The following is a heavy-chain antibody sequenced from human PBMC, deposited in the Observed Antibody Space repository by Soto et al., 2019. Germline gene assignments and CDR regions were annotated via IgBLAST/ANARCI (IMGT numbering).Heavy chain of an antibody. Sequence: QAQLVESGGGVVQPGRSLRLSCTASGFTFSHYGMHWVRQAPDKGLEWVAVISYTGSNTYYADSVKGRFTISRDNSKNTLSLQMNSLRVEDTAVYYCARDVGGGVDGLGYFDHWGQGTLVTVSS. J-gene: IGHJ4*02. CDR1: GFTFSHYG. CDR2: ISYTGSNT. D-gene: IGHD3-16*01. V-gene: IGHV3-30*03. CDR3: ARDVGGGVDGLGYFDH.